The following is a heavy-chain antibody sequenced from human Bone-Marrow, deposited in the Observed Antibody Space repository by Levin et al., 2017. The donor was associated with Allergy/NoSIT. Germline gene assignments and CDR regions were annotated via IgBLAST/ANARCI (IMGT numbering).Heavy chain of an antibody. J-gene: IGHJ6*02. CDR1: GFTFSEFA. D-gene: IGHD2-2*01. V-gene: IGHV3-30*18. CDR2: ISHEGSSE. CDR3: AKRGPLVPAAEQEYYYYNGMDV. Sequence: GESLKISCAASGFTFSEFAMHWVRQAPGKGLDWVAVISHEGSSENYADSVKGRFTISRDNSKNTLYLQMNSLRAEDTAVYYCAKRGPLVPAAEQEYYYYNGMDVWGQGTTVTVYS.